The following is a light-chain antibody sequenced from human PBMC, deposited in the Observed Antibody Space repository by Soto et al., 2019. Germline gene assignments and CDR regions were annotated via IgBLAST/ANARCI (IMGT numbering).Light chain of an antibody. CDR3: QQLNTYPIT. Sequence: IQLTQSPSSLSASAGDRVTIACRASQGISGDLAWYQQEPGKAPKLLIYAASTLRSGVPSRFSGSGSGTDFPLTINSLQPEDFATYYCQQLNTYPITFGQGTRLEIK. CDR1: QGISGD. J-gene: IGKJ5*01. CDR2: AAS. V-gene: IGKV1-9*01.